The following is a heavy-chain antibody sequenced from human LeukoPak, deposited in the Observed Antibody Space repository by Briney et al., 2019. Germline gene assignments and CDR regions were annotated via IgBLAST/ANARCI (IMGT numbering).Heavy chain of an antibody. J-gene: IGHJ5*02. D-gene: IGHD6-13*01. CDR3: AREGTSIAAAGNWFDP. CDR1: GGSFSGYY. Sequence: SETLSLTCAVYGGSFSGYYWSWIRQPPGKGLEWIGEINHSGSTNYNPSLKSRVTISVDTSKNQFSLKLSSVTAADTAVYYCAREGTSIAAAGNWFDPWGQGTLVTVSS. V-gene: IGHV4-34*01. CDR2: INHSGST.